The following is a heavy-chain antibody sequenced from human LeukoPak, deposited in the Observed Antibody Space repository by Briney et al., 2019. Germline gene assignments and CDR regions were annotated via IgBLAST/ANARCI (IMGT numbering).Heavy chain of an antibody. D-gene: IGHD3-3*01. Sequence: GGSLRLSCAASGFTFSGYAMNWVRQAPGKGLEWVSTIRDNGDSSYYTDSVKGRFTISRDISKNTLYLQMNSLRAEDTAVYCCAKGLPVSDFWSGNGYYYGMDVWGQGTTVTVS. J-gene: IGHJ6*02. V-gene: IGHV3-23*01. CDR3: AKGLPVSDFWSGNGYYYGMDV. CDR1: GFTFSGYA. CDR2: IRDNGDSS.